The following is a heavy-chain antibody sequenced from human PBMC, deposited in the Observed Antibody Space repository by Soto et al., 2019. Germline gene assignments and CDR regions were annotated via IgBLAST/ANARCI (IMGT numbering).Heavy chain of an antibody. CDR2: IYSGGST. CDR1: GFTVSSNY. J-gene: IGHJ6*02. CDR3: ARGKDSITIFGVVRVKYYGMDV. V-gene: IGHV3-53*01. D-gene: IGHD3-3*01. Sequence: PGGSLRLSCAASGFTVSSNYMSWVRQAPGKGLEWASVIYSGGSTYYADSVKGRFTISRDNSKNTLYLQMNSLRAEDTAVYYYARGKDSITIFGVVRVKYYGMDVWGQGTTVTVSS.